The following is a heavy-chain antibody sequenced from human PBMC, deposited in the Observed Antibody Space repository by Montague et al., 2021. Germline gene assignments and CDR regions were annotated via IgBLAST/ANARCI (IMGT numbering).Heavy chain of an antibody. J-gene: IGHJ4*02. V-gene: IGHV3-23*01. Sequence: SRRLSCAASGFTFSGYAMSWVRQAPGKGLGWVSGTSATGGGTFYADSVKGRFIIPRDNSKNTLFLQMNSLRADDTAVYYCAKNRAAPGRSSFDYWGQGTLVTVSS. CDR2: TSATGGGT. CDR3: AKNRAAPGRSSFDY. CDR1: GFTFSGYA. D-gene: IGHD6-13*01.